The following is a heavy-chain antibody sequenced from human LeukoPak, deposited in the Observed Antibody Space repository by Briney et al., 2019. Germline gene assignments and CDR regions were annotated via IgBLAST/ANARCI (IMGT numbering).Heavy chain of an antibody. D-gene: IGHD4-23*01. CDR2: INPSGGST. CDR1: GYTFTSYY. Sequence: GASVKVSCKASGYTFTSYYMHWERQAPGQGLEWMEIINPSGGSTSYAQKFQGRVTMTRDMSTSTDYMELSSLRSEDTAVYYCARDNSVEDTAWWFDPWGQGTLVTVSS. CDR3: ARDNSVEDTAWWFDP. V-gene: IGHV1-46*01. J-gene: IGHJ5*02.